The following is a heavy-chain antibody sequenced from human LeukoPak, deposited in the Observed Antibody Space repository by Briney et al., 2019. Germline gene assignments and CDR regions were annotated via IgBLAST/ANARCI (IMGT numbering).Heavy chain of an antibody. J-gene: IGHJ4*02. D-gene: IGHD5-18*01. CDR1: GFAFSSSE. CDR3: ARVSSTRYNFDY. Sequence: GGSLRLSCAASGFAFSSSEMNWVRQAPGKGPEWVSYISPSGDMILYADSVKGRFTISRDNAKNSLYLQMNSLRAEDTAVYYCARVSSTRYNFDYWGQGALVTVSS. CDR2: ISPSGDMI. V-gene: IGHV3-48*03.